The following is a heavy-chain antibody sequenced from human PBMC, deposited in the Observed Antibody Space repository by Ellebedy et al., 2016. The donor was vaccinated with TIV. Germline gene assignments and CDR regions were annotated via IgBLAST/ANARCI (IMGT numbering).Heavy chain of an antibody. D-gene: IGHD2/OR15-2a*01. CDR1: GLTFSSHW. J-gene: IGHJ6*02. Sequence: GESLKISCTASGLTFSSHWMHWVRQAPGKGLVWVSSVNGDGSDTTYADSVKGLFSISRDTAKNTVYLQMNSLRAEDTAFYYCAKDNSYGYPYYGMDVWGQGTTVTVSS. CDR2: VNGDGSDT. CDR3: AKDNSYGYPYYGMDV. V-gene: IGHV3-74*01.